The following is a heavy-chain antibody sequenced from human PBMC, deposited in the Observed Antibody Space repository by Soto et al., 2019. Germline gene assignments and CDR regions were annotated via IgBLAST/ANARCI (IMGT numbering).Heavy chain of an antibody. CDR2: ISSSSSYI. D-gene: IGHD2-15*01. V-gene: IGHV3-21*01. CDR1: GFTFSSYS. Sequence: PGGSLRLSCAASGFTFSSYSMNWVRQAPGKGLEWVSSISSSSSYIYYADSVKGRFTISRDNAKNSLYLQMNSLRAEDTAVYYCARDRYCSGGSCLFFDYWGQGTLVTVSS. J-gene: IGHJ4*02. CDR3: ARDRYCSGGSCLFFDY.